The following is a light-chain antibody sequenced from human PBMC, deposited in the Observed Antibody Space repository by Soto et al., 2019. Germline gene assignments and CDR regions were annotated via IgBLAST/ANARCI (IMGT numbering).Light chain of an antibody. CDR3: QQFGSSPEYT. CDR2: GAS. Sequence: EIVLTQSPGTLSLSPGERATLSCRASQSVSSSQLAWYQQKPGQAPMLLIYGASTTATGIPDRFSGGGSGTDFTLTISRLEPEDFVVYYCQQFGSSPEYTFGQGTKLEVK. J-gene: IGKJ2*01. CDR1: QSVSSSQ. V-gene: IGKV3-20*01.